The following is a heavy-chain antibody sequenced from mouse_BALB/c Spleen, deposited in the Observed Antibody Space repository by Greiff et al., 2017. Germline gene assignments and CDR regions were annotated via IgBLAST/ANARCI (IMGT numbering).Heavy chain of an antibody. CDR2: IWAGGST. J-gene: IGHJ3*01. Sequence: VQLQESGPGLVAPSQSLSITCTVSGFSLTSYGVHWVRQPPGKGLEWLGVIWAGGSTNYNSALMSRLSISKDNSKSQVFLKMNSLQTDDTAMYYCARDDGYDAWFAYWGQGTLVTVSA. V-gene: IGHV2-9*02. CDR1: GFSLTSYG. D-gene: IGHD2-2*01. CDR3: ARDDGYDAWFAY.